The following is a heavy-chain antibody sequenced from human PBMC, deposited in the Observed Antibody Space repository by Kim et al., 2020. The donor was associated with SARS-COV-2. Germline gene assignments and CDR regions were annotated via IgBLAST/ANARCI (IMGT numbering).Heavy chain of an antibody. D-gene: IGHD2-2*01. CDR2: ISGSGGST. Sequence: GGSLRLSCTASGFTFSSYAMSWVRQAPGKGLEWVSAISGSGGSTYYADSVKGRFTISRDNSKNTMYLQMNTLRAEDTAAYYCAKDLIGVPPARIHYWGHGTLVTVSS. V-gene: IGHV3-23*01. CDR1: GFTFSSYA. CDR3: AKDLIGVPPARIHY. J-gene: IGHJ4*01.